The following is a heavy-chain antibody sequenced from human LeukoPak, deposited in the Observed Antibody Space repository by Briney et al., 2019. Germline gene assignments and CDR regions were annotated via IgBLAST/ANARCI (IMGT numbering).Heavy chain of an antibody. J-gene: IGHJ4*01. CDR2: IRNKGNGGTT. CDR1: GFSFGDYV. Sequence: GRSLRLSCSGSGFSFGDYVMSWVRQAPGRGLEWVALIRNKGNGGTTEYAASVKGRFTISRDDSKGFSYLEISSLKTEDTAVYYCTSQFFGLGSHPSYSGDGTLVTVSS. D-gene: IGHD3-10*01. CDR3: TSQFFGLGSHPSY. V-gene: IGHV3-49*04.